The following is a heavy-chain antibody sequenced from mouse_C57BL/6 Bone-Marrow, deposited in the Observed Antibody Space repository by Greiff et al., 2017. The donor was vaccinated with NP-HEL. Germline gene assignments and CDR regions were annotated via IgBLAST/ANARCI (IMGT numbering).Heavy chain of an antibody. D-gene: IGHD2-1*01. Sequence: QVQLQQPGAELVRPGTSVKLSCKASGYTFTSYWMHWVKQRPGQGLEWIGVIYPSDRYTNYNQKFKGKATLTVDTSSSTAYMQLSSLTSEDSAVYYCASYGWYLGVNAMDYWGQGTSVTVSS. CDR3: ASYGWYLGVNAMDY. J-gene: IGHJ4*01. CDR1: GYTFTSYW. V-gene: IGHV1-59*01. CDR2: IYPSDRYT.